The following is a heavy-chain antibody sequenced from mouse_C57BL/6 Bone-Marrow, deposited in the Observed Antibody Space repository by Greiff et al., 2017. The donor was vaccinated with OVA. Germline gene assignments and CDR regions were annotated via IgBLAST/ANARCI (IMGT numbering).Heavy chain of an antibody. D-gene: IGHD1-1*01. J-gene: IGHJ1*03. CDR1: GYTFTSYW. CDR2: IDPSDSYT. Sequence: VQLQQPGAELVKPGASVKLSCKASGYTFTSYWMQWVKQRPGQGLEWIGEIDPSDSYTNYNQKFKGKATFPVDTSSSTAYLQLSSLTSEDDAGYYCAKYDGSSYRYFDVWGTGTTVTVSS. CDR3: AKYDGSSYRYFDV. V-gene: IGHV1-50*01.